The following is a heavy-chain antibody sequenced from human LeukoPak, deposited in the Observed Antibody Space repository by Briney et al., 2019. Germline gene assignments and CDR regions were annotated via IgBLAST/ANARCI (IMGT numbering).Heavy chain of an antibody. CDR3: VRQQTPHGNFDY. J-gene: IGHJ4*02. CDR1: GFTFSNHA. D-gene: IGHD1-26*01. Sequence: GGSLRLSCATSGFTFSNHAMHWVRHASGKGLEWVSAIGTAGDTFYPGSVKGRFTISRENAKNSLSLQMNSLRAEDTAVYYCVRQQTPHGNFDYWGQGTLVTVSS. V-gene: IGHV3-13*01. CDR2: IGTAGDT.